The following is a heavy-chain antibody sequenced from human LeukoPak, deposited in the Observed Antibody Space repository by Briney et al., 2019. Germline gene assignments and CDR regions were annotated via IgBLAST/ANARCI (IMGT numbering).Heavy chain of an antibody. CDR3: ARDVPAYYYDSSGYTDAFDI. J-gene: IGHJ3*02. D-gene: IGHD3-22*01. CDR2: IWYDGSNK. Sequence: GGSLRLSCAASGFTFSSYGMHWVRQAPGKGLEWVADIWYDGSNKYYADSVKGRYTISRDNSKNTLYLQMNSRRAEDTAVYYCARDVPAYYYDSSGYTDAFDIWGQGTMVTVSS. CDR1: GFTFSSYG. V-gene: IGHV3-33*01.